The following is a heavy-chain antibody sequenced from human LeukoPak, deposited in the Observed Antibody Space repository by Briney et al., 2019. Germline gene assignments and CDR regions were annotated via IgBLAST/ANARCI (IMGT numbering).Heavy chain of an antibody. V-gene: IGHV4-34*01. D-gene: IGHD4-11*01. J-gene: IGHJ4*02. CDR1: GGSFSGYY. CDR2: INHSGST. CDR3: ARGRGYSNYVRPSDY. Sequence: PSETLSLTCALYGGSFSGYYWSWIRHPPGNGLEWIGEINHSGSTNYNPSLKSRVTISVDTSKNQFSLKLSSVTAADTAVYYCARGRGYSNYVRPSDYWGQGTLVTVSS.